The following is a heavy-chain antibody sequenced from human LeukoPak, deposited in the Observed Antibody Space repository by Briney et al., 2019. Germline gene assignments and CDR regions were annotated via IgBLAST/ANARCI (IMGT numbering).Heavy chain of an antibody. CDR1: GFIVRSSY. D-gene: IGHD3-10*01. J-gene: IGHJ4*02. CDR2: ISWNSGYI. V-gene: IGHV3-9*01. Sequence: GGSLRLSCAASGFIVRSSYMSWVRQAPGKGLEWVSGISWNSGYIGYEDSVKGRFTISRDNAKNSLYLQMNSLRAEDTALYYCAKGSYGSGSYVDYWGQGTLITVSS. CDR3: AKGSYGSGSYVDY.